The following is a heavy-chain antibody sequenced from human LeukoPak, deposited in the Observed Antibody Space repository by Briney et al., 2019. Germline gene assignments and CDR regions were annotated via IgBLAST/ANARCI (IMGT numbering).Heavy chain of an antibody. CDR1: GFTFSSYA. CDR2: ISYDGSNK. D-gene: IGHD7-27*01. J-gene: IGHJ3*02. CDR3: ASPNWGGGGGAFDI. V-gene: IGHV3-30-3*01. Sequence: PGRSLRLSCAASGFTFSSYAMHWVRQAPGKGLEWVAVISYDGSNKYYADSVKGRFTISRDNSKNTLYLQMNSLRAEDTAVYYCASPNWGGGGGAFDIWGQGTMVTVSS.